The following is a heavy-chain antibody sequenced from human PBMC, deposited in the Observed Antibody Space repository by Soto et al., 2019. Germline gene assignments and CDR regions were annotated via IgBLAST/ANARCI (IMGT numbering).Heavy chain of an antibody. D-gene: IGHD6-19*01. V-gene: IGHV4-39*01. CDR1: GGSISSSSYY. CDR2: IYYSGST. Sequence: QLQLQESGPGLVKPSETLSLTCTVSGGSISSSSYYWGWIRQPPGKGLEWIGSIYYSGSTYYNPSLKSRVTISVDTSKNQFSLKPSSVTAADTAVYYCARQARYSSGWYRAGNFDYWGQGTLVTVSS. J-gene: IGHJ4*02. CDR3: ARQARYSSGWYRAGNFDY.